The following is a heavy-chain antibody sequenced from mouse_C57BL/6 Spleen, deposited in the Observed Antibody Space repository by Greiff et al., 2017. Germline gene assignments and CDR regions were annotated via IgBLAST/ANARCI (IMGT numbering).Heavy chain of an antibody. CDR1: GYTFTDYE. D-gene: IGHD1-1*01. V-gene: IGHV1-15*01. CDR3: TRSYYGSSLYWYFDV. J-gene: IGHJ1*03. Sequence: QVHVKQSGAELVRPGASVTLSCKASGYTFTDYEMHWVKQTPVHGLEWIGAIDPETGGTAYNQKFKGKAILTADKSSSTAYMELRSLTSEDSAVYYCTRSYYGSSLYWYFDVWGTGTTVTVSS. CDR2: IDPETGGT.